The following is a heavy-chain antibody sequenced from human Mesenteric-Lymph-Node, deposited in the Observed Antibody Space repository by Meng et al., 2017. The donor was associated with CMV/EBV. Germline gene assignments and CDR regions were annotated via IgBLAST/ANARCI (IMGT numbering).Heavy chain of an antibody. D-gene: IGHD2-2*02. CDR1: GFTFSSYD. CDR2: IGTAGDT. Sequence: GGSLRLACAASGFTFSSYDMHWVRQATGKGLEWVSAIGTAGDTYYPGSVKGRFTISRENAKNPLYLQMNSLRAGDTAVYYCARGRGGPAAIELDYWGQGTLVTVSS. J-gene: IGHJ4*02. V-gene: IGHV3-13*01. CDR3: ARGRGGPAAIELDY.